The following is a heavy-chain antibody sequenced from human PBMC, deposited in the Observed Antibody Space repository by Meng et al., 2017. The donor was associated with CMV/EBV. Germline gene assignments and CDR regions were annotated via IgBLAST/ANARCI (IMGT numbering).Heavy chain of an antibody. D-gene: IGHD3-10*01. Sequence: GESLKISCAAPGFTFSSYAMHWVRQAPGKGLEWVAVISYDGSNKYYADSVKGRFTISRDNSKNTLYLQMNSLRAEDTAVYYCARDTDWDLLWFGEYLDYWGQGTLVTVSS. CDR1: GFTFSSYA. J-gene: IGHJ4*02. CDR2: ISYDGSNK. CDR3: ARDTDWDLLWFGEYLDY. V-gene: IGHV3-30*04.